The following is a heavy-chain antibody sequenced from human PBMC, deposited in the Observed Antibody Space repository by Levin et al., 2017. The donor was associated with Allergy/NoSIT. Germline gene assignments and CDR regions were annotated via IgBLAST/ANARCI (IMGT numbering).Heavy chain of an antibody. Sequence: SCAASGFTFSNYRMNWVRQAPEKGLEWVSSISSRSSYIYYADSVKGRFTVSRDNAKNSLFLQMNSLRAEDTAMYYCARDGDSRGFDFDQWGQGTLVTVSS. J-gene: IGHJ4*02. CDR3: ARDGDSRGFDFDQ. V-gene: IGHV3-21*01. CDR1: GFTFSNYR. D-gene: IGHD3-22*01. CDR2: ISSRSSYI.